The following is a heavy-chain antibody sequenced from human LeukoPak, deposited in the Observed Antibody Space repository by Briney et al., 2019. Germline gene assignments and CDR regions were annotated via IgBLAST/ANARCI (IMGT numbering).Heavy chain of an antibody. CDR2: IYTSGST. V-gene: IGHV4-61*02. Sequence: SETLSLTCTVSGGSISSGSYYWSWIRQPAGKGLEWIGRIYTSGSTNYNPSLKSRVTISVDTSKKQFSLKLSSVTAADTAVYYCARHLAEGSYYYGMDVWGQGTTVTVSS. CDR3: ARHLAEGSYYYGMDV. J-gene: IGHJ6*02. D-gene: IGHD3-10*01. CDR1: GGSISSGSYY.